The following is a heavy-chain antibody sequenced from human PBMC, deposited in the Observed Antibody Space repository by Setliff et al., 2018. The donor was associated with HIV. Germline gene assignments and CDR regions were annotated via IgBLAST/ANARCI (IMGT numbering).Heavy chain of an antibody. V-gene: IGHV4-59*02. Sequence: TSETLSLTCTVSGSSVTNNYWSWIRQAPGKGLEWLGYVHSSGSTNYNPSLKSRVTMSVDTSKNQLSLKVASVTAADTAVYYCARSIGTVRGITEFDYWGQGTLVTVSS. J-gene: IGHJ4*02. CDR1: GSSVTNNY. CDR2: VHSSGST. D-gene: IGHD3-10*01. CDR3: ARSIGTVRGITEFDY.